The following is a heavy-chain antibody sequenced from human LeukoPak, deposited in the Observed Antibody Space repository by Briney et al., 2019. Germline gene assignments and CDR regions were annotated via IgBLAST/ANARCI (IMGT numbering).Heavy chain of an antibody. CDR3: ARSGKPYYYDSSGYYYFDY. CDR2: INHSGST. D-gene: IGHD3-22*01. CDR1: GGSFSGYY. J-gene: IGHJ4*02. V-gene: IGHV4-34*01. Sequence: SETLSLTCAVYGGSFSGYYWSWIRQPPGKRLEWIGEINHSGSTNYNPSLKSRVTISVDTSKNQFSLKLSSVTAADTAVYYCARSGKPYYYDSSGYYYFDYWVPGTLDTVSS.